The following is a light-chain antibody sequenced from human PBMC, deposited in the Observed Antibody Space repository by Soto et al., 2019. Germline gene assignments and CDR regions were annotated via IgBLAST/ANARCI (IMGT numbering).Light chain of an antibody. Sequence: DIVLTLSPGTLSLSPGERATLSCRASQTVDSNFLAWYQQKPGQAPRLLIYAASTRATGIPDRFSGSGSGADFTLTIGRLDPEDFAVYYCLKYGSSPGWTFGPGTKVDI. CDR3: LKYGSSPGWT. J-gene: IGKJ1*01. CDR1: QTVDSNF. V-gene: IGKV3-20*01. CDR2: AAS.